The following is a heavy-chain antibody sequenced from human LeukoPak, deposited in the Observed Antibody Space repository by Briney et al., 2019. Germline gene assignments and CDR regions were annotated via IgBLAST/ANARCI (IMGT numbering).Heavy chain of an antibody. D-gene: IGHD2-2*01. CDR3: ARGIGYCSSTSCYYYYYGMDV. V-gene: IGHV4-34*01. Sequence: SETLSLTCAVYGGSFSGYYWSWIRQPPGKGLEWIGEINHSGSTNYNPSLKSRVTISVDTSKNQFSLKPSSVTAADTAVYYCARGIGYCSSTSCYYYYYGMDVWGQGTTVTVSS. J-gene: IGHJ6*02. CDR1: GGSFSGYY. CDR2: INHSGST.